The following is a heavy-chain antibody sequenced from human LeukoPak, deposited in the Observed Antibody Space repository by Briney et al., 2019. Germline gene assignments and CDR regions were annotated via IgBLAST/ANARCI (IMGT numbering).Heavy chain of an antibody. CDR2: IIPILGIA. Sequence: ASVKVSCKASGGTFSSYAISWVRQAPGQGLEWMGRIIPILGIANYAQKFQGRVTITADKSTSTAYMELSSLRSDDTAVYYCARGRGSRTNFDYWGQGTLVTVSS. CDR3: ARGRGSRTNFDY. J-gene: IGHJ4*02. D-gene: IGHD1-1*01. V-gene: IGHV1-69*04. CDR1: GGTFSSYA.